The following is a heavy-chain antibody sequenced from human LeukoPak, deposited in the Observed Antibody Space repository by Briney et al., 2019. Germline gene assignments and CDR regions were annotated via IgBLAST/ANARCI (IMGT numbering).Heavy chain of an antibody. CDR1: RFTFSDYY. CDR3: ARDLSSGWTDYYFDY. D-gene: IGHD6-19*01. CDR2: ISSSGSTI. Sequence: GGPLRLSCAASRFTFSDYYMSWIRQAPGKGLEWVSYISSSGSTIYYADSVKGRVTISRDNAKNSLYLQMNSLRAEDTAVYYCARDLSSGWTDYYFDYWGQGTLVTVSS. V-gene: IGHV3-11*04. J-gene: IGHJ4*02.